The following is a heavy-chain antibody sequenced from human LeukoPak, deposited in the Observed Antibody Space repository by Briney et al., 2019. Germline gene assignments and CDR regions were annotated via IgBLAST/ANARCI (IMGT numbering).Heavy chain of an antibody. D-gene: IGHD6-19*01. V-gene: IGHV3-11*01. Sequence: GGSLRLSCAASGFTFSDYYMSWIRQAPGQGLEWVSYISSSGSTIYYADSVKGRFTISTDNAKNSLYLQMNSLRAEDTAVYYCARDVAEGMYYFDYWGQGTLVTVSS. CDR2: ISSSGSTI. CDR3: ARDVAEGMYYFDY. J-gene: IGHJ4*02. CDR1: GFTFSDYY.